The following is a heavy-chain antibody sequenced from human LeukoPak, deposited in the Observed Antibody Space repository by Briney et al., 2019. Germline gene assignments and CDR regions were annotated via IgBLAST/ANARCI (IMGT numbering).Heavy chain of an antibody. V-gene: IGHV4-59*08. J-gene: IGHJ6*02. CDR1: GGSISSYY. CDR2: IYYSGST. CDR3: ARHSLSGSGQRGYYYYYYGMDV. Sequence: PSETLSLTCTVSGGSISSYYWSWIRQPPGPGLELIGNIYYSGSTNYNPSLNSRVTISVDTAKNKYSLKLSSVTAADTAVYYCARHSLSGSGQRGYYYYYYGMDVWGQGATVSVSS. D-gene: IGHD3-10*01.